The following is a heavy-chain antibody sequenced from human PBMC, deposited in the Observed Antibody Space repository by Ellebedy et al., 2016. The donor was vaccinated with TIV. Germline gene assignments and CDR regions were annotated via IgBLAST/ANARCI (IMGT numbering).Heavy chain of an antibody. CDR2: INADSGDT. CDR1: GYAFTTYG. V-gene: IGHV1-3*01. CDR3: ARNTPFAV. J-gene: IGHJ3*01. Sequence: AASVKVSCKASGYAFTTYGIHWVRQAPGQRLEWMGWINADSGDTKYSQKFQGRVTITTDTSASTAYMELSGLRFEDTALYYCARNTPFAVWGQGTMVTVSS.